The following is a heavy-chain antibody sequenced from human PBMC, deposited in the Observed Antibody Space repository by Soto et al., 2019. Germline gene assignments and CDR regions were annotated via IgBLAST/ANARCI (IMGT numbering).Heavy chain of an antibody. J-gene: IGHJ6*02. Sequence: SVKVSCKASGGTFSSYAISWVRQAPGQGLEWMGGIIPIFGTANYAQKFQGRVTITADKSTSTAYMELSSLRSEDTAVYYCARGFSVERLPYYYYGMDVWGQGTTVTVSS. D-gene: IGHD1-1*01. V-gene: IGHV1-69*06. CDR2: IIPIFGTA. CDR3: ARGFSVERLPYYYYGMDV. CDR1: GGTFSSYA.